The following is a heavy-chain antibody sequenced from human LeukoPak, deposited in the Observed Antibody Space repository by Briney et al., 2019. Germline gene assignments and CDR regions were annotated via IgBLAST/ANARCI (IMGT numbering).Heavy chain of an antibody. V-gene: IGHV3-30*18. CDR2: ISYDGSNK. D-gene: IGHD3-10*01. J-gene: IGHJ4*02. CDR1: GFTFSSYG. CDR3: AEAGGSGSIRSVSDY. Sequence: GGSLRLSCAASGFTFSSYGMHWVRQAPGKGLEWVAVISYDGSNKYYADSVKGRFTVSRDNSKNTLYLQMNSLRAEDTAVYYCAEAGGSGSIRSVSDYWGQGTLVTVSS.